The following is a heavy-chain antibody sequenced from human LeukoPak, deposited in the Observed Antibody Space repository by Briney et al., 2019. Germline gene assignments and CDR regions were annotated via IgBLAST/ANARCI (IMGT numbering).Heavy chain of an antibody. J-gene: IGHJ4*02. D-gene: IGHD3-10*01. CDR2: IYYSGST. Sequence: SETLSLTCTVSGGSISSYYWSWIRQPPGKGLEWIGYIYYSGSTNYNPSLKSRVTISVDTSKNQFSLKLSSVTAADTAVYYCAPHRFGEPHFEYWGRGTLVSVSS. CDR1: GGSISSYY. V-gene: IGHV4-59*08. CDR3: APHRFGEPHFEY.